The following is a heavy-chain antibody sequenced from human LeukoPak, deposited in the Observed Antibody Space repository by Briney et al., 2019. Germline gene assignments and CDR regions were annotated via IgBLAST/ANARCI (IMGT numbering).Heavy chain of an antibody. CDR1: GFNFSGYE. Sequence: GGSLRLSCTVSGFNFSGYEMNWVRQAPGKRLEWVSYISSSGSTIFYADSVKGRFTISRDNAKNSLYLQMNSLRAEDTAVYYCARRGIQLWPHDDYWGQGTLVTVSS. CDR2: ISSSGSTI. D-gene: IGHD5-18*01. CDR3: ARRGIQLWPHDDY. V-gene: IGHV3-48*03. J-gene: IGHJ4*02.